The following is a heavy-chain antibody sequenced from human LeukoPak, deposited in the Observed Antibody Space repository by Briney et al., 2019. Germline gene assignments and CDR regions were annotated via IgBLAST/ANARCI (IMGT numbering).Heavy chain of an antibody. V-gene: IGHV3-30*02. CDR2: IRYDGSNK. CDR3: AKGAPYSSSGYFDY. D-gene: IGHD6-13*01. J-gene: IGHJ4*02. CDR1: GFTFSSYG. Sequence: GGSLRLSCAASGFTFSSYGMHWVRQAPGKGLEWVAFIRYDGSNKYYADSVRGRFTISRDNSKNTLYLQMNSLRAEDTAVYYCAKGAPYSSSGYFDYWGQGTLVTVSS.